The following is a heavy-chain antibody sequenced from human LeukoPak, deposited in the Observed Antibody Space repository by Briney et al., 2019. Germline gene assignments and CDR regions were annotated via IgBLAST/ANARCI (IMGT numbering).Heavy chain of an antibody. J-gene: IGHJ4*02. D-gene: IGHD3-10*01. V-gene: IGHV3-11*01. CDR1: GFTFRDYY. Sequence: PGGSLRLSCLASGFTFRDYYMTWIRQAPGKGLEWISFISSRGTTTDYADSVKGRFTISRDNAKNSLYLQMNSLRAEDTALYYCAKEAIRPYGSGSRHFDYWGQGTLVTVSS. CDR2: ISSRGTTT. CDR3: AKEAIRPYGSGSRHFDY.